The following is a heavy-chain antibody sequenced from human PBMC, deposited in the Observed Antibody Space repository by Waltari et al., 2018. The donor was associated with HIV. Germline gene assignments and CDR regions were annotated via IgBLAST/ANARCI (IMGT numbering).Heavy chain of an antibody. J-gene: IGHJ6*02. CDR1: GFTFSTYG. D-gene: IGHD6-13*01. V-gene: IGHV3-23*01. Sequence: EVKVLESGGALVQPGGSLRLSCAASGFTFSTYGMGRARQAPGKGLEWVSTISGSGGSTYYADSVKGRFTVSRDNSKNTLYLQMNSLRAEDTAVYFCVKEHQYSHSWYSYYGMDVWGQGTTVTVSS. CDR2: ISGSGGST. CDR3: VKEHQYSHSWYSYYGMDV.